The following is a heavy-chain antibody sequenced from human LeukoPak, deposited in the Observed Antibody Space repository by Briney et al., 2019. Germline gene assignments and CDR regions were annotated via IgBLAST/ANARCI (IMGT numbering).Heavy chain of an antibody. CDR1: GFTFSNAW. J-gene: IGHJ4*02. D-gene: IGHD3-22*01. CDR3: AKGSYYDSSGSFYFDY. Sequence: GGSLRLSCAASGFTFSNAWMSWVRQAPGEGLEWVSGISGSGDNTYYADSVKGRFTISRDNPKNTLYVQVNSLGTEDTAAYYCAKGSYYDSSGSFYFDYWGQGTLVTVSS. CDR2: ISGSGDNT. V-gene: IGHV3-23*01.